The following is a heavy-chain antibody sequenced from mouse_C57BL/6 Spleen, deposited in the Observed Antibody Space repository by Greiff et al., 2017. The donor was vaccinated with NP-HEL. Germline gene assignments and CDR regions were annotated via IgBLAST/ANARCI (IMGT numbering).Heavy chain of an antibody. D-gene: IGHD1-1*01. CDR2: ISYDGSN. V-gene: IGHV3-6*01. J-gene: IGHJ1*03. CDR1: GYSITSGYY. CDR3: AREGDYGSSSLYVV. Sequence: EVQRVESGPGLVKPSQSLSLTCSVTGYSITSGYYWNWIRQFPGNKLEWMGYISYDGSNYYNPSLKNRISITRDTSKNQFFLKLNSVTTEDTATYYCAREGDYGSSSLYVVWGTGTTVTVSS.